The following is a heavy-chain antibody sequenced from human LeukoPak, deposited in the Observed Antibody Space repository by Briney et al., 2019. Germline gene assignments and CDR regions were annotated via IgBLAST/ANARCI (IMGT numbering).Heavy chain of an antibody. V-gene: IGHV4-59*01. Sequence: SSETLSLTCTVSGGSISNYYWSWIRQPPGKGLEWIGHIDYSGSTNYNPSLKSRVTISVDTSKNQFSLNLSSVTAADTAVYYCARYSSGWYGEGFDYWGQGTLVTVSP. J-gene: IGHJ4*02. CDR1: GGSISNYY. CDR2: IDYSGST. CDR3: ARYSSGWYGEGFDY. D-gene: IGHD6-19*01.